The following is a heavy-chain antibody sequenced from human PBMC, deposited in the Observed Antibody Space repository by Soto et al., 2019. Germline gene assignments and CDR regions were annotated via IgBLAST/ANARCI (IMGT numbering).Heavy chain of an antibody. Sequence: SCKASGYTFSRYAMSWVRQAPGKGLEWVSAISGSGGSTYYADSVKGRFTISRDNSKNTLYLQMNSLRAEDTAVYYCAKLRFLEWPDFDYWGQGTLVTVSS. V-gene: IGHV3-23*01. CDR1: GYTFSRYA. CDR3: AKLRFLEWPDFDY. D-gene: IGHD3-3*01. CDR2: ISGSGGST. J-gene: IGHJ4*02.